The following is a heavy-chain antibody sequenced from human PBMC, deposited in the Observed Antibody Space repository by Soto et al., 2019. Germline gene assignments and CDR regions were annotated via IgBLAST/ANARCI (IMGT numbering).Heavy chain of an antibody. CDR2: IYHSGST. V-gene: IGHV4-4*02. Sequence: SETLSLTCAVSSGSISSSNWWSWVRQPPGKGLEWIGEIYHSGSTDYNPSLKSRVTISVDKSKNQFSLKLSSVTAADTAVYYCARAVATYYDFWSGPDGFDYWGQGTLVTVSS. D-gene: IGHD3-3*01. CDR1: SGSISSSNW. CDR3: ARAVATYYDFWSGPDGFDY. J-gene: IGHJ4*02.